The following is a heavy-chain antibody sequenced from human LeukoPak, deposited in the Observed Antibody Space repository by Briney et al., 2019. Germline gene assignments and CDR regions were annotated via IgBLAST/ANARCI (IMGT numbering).Heavy chain of an antibody. CDR2: ISYDGSNK. CDR1: GFTFSSYA. J-gene: IGHJ4*02. V-gene: IGHV3-30-3*01. D-gene: IGHD2-2*01. Sequence: GRSLRLSRAASGFTFSSYAMHWVRQAPGKGLEWVAVISYDGSNKYYADSVKGRFTIYRDNSKNTLYLQMNSLRAEDTAVYYCAKVLRISSAYYFDYWGQGTLVTVSS. CDR3: AKVLRISSAYYFDY.